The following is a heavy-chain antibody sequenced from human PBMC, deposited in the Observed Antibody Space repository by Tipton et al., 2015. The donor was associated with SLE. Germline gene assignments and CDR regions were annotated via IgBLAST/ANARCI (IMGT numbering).Heavy chain of an antibody. CDR2: IYFSGSP. CDR1: GGSISSSLYC. V-gene: IGHV4-39*07. Sequence: TLSLTCTASGGSISSSLYCWGWIRQSPGKGLEWIGSIYFSGSPYYESSLKSRVTISVDTSKNQFSLKLSSVTAADTAVYYCARHCSSSTCNMGAFDFWGQGTLVTVSS. J-gene: IGHJ4*02. D-gene: IGHD2-2*02. CDR3: ARHCSSSTCNMGAFDF.